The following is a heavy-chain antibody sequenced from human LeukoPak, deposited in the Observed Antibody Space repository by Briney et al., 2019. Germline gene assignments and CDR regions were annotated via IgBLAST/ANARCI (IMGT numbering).Heavy chain of an antibody. CDR2: IYPGDSDT. CDR1: GYSFTSYW. V-gene: IGHV5-51*01. Sequence: GESLKISCKGSGYSFTSYWIGWVRQMSGKGLEWMGIIYPGDSDTKYSPSFQGQVTISVDKSISTAYLQWSSLKASDTAMYHCARQITVAGNFDYWGQGTLVTVSS. D-gene: IGHD6-19*01. J-gene: IGHJ4*02. CDR3: ARQITVAGNFDY.